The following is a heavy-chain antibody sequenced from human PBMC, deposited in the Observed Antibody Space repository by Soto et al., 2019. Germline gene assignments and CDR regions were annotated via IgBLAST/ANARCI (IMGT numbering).Heavy chain of an antibody. CDR3: AREIVVARGASYFDY. CDR2: ISGSGGST. Sequence: PGGSLRLSCAASGFTFSNYAMSWIRQAPGKGLEWVSIISGSGGSTFYAGSVKGRFTISRDNAKNSLYLQMNSLRAEDTAVYYCAREIVVARGASYFDYWGPGTLVTVSS. V-gene: IGHV3-23*01. CDR1: GFTFSNYA. D-gene: IGHD2-2*01. J-gene: IGHJ4*02.